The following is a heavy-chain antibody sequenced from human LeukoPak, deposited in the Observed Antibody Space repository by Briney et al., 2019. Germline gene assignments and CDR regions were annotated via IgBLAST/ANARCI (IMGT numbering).Heavy chain of an antibody. Sequence: SETLSLTCAVSGGSISSSSYYWGWIRQPPGKGLEWIGSIYYSGSTYYNPSLKSRATISVDTSKNQFYLKLSSVTAADTAVYYCARQPDYDFWSAHYYYYYMDVWGKGTTVTVSS. D-gene: IGHD3-3*01. CDR2: IYYSGST. CDR1: GGSISSSSYY. CDR3: ARQPDYDFWSAHYYYYYMDV. J-gene: IGHJ6*03. V-gene: IGHV4-39*01.